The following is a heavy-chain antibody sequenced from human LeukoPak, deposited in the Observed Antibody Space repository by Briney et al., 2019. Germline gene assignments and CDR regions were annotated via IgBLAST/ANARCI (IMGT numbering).Heavy chain of an antibody. J-gene: IGHJ5*02. V-gene: IGHV1-8*01. D-gene: IGHD3-16*02. CDR1: GYTFTSYD. CDR3: ARGPLVRLPSSFDP. Sequence: ASVKVPCKASGYTFTSYDINWVRQATGQGLEWMGWMNPNSGNTGSAQRFQGRVTMTRDTSISTAYMELGSLTSEDTAVYYCARGPLVRLPSSFDPWGQGTLVTVSS. CDR2: MNPNSGNT.